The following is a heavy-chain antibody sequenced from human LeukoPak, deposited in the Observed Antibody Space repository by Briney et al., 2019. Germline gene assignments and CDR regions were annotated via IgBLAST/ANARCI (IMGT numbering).Heavy chain of an antibody. D-gene: IGHD3-10*01. Sequence: VSGPTLATPTQTLPRACTFSGFSLTTSRVGVGWIRQPPGKALEWLALIYLNGDRRYSPSLKTRLTITTDTSKNQVVLTMTSMDPVDTATYYRARCPPYYYTSVPHLSWFDPWGQGTLGTASS. J-gene: IGHJ5*02. CDR1: GFSLTTSRVG. V-gene: IGHV2-5*01. CDR2: IYLNGDR. CDR3: ARCPPYYYTSVPHLSWFDP.